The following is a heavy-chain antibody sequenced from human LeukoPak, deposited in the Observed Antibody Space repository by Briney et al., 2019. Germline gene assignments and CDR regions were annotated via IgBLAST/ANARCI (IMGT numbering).Heavy chain of an antibody. J-gene: IGHJ4*02. D-gene: IGHD2-2*01. CDR2: IYYSGST. Sequence: SEPLSLTCTVSGGSISNYYWSWLRQPPGEGLEWIGYIYYSGSTNYNPSLKSRVTISVDTSKNQFSLKLSSVTAADTAVYYCARHVSSASCVFDYWGQGTLVTVSS. CDR1: GGSISNYY. CDR3: ARHVSSASCVFDY. V-gene: IGHV4-59*08.